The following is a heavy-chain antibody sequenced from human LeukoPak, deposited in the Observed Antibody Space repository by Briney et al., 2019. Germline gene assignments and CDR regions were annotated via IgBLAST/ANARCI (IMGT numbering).Heavy chain of an antibody. Sequence: GGSLRLSCAASGFTFSSYAMSWVRQAPGKGLEWVSAISGSGGRTYYADSVKARFTISRDNSKNTLYLQMNSLRAEDTAVYYCAKDPVVPASYYYYGMDVWGQGTTVTVSS. V-gene: IGHV3-23*01. CDR1: GFTFSSYA. D-gene: IGHD2-2*01. CDR2: ISGSGGRT. J-gene: IGHJ6*02. CDR3: AKDPVVPASYYYYGMDV.